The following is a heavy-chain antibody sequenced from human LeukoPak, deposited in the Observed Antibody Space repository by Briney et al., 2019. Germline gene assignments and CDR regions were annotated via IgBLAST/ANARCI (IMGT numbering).Heavy chain of an antibody. D-gene: IGHD2-2*01. Sequence: PSDTLSLTCTVSGAPTSLTSYFWGWLRQTPGKGLEWVGSIYYAGTTYYNPSLRSRVSISVDKSENQFPLSLTSVTAADTAVYYCARGDCSSTICYSPMDVWGKGTTVTVSS. CDR3: ARGDCSSTICYSPMDV. J-gene: IGHJ6*03. CDR1: GAPTSLTSYF. CDR2: IYYAGTT. V-gene: IGHV4-39*06.